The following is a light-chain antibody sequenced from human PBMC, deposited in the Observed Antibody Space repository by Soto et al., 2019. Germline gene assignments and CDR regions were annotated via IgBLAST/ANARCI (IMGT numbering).Light chain of an antibody. CDR2: EVS. V-gene: IGLV2-14*01. Sequence: QSALTQPASVSGSPGQSITISCTGTSSGVGGYNYVSWYQQHPGKAPKLMIYEVSNRPSGVSNRFSGSKSGNTASLTISGLQAEDEADYYCSSYTSSSAWVFXTGTKVTVL. CDR3: SSYTSSSAWV. CDR1: SSGVGGYNY. J-gene: IGLJ1*01.